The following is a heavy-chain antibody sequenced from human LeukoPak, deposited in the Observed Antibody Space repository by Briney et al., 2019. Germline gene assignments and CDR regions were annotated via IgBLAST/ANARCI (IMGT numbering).Heavy chain of an antibody. J-gene: IGHJ4*02. CDR3: ARPVDSSGYYYVNY. CDR1: GYIFTNFW. Sequence: HGESLKISCQVSGYIFTNFWIGWVRQMPGKGLEWMGIINPGDSDTTYSPSFQGQVTISADKSISTAYLQWTSLRASDTAMYYCARPVDSSGYYYVNYWGQGTLVTVSS. D-gene: IGHD3-22*01. CDR2: INPGDSDT. V-gene: IGHV5-51*01.